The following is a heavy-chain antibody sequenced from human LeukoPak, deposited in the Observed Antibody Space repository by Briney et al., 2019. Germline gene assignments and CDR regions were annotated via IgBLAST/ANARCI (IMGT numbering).Heavy chain of an antibody. V-gene: IGHV4-39*07. J-gene: IGHJ4*02. CDR2: IYYSGST. Sequence: SETLSLTCTVSGGSISSSSYYWGWIRQPPGKGLEWIGSIYYSGSTYYNPSPKSRVTISVDTSKNQFSLKLSSVTAADTAVYYCARAQTYCSSTSCYGNYFDYWGQGTLVTVSS. CDR3: ARAQTYCSSTSCYGNYFDY. D-gene: IGHD2-2*01. CDR1: GGSISSSSYY.